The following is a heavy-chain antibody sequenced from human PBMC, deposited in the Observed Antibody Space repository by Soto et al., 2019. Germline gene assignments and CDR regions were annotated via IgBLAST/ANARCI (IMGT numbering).Heavy chain of an antibody. D-gene: IGHD5-12*01. Sequence: SETLSLTCTVSGGSISSSSYYWGWIRQPPGKGLEWIGSIYYSGSTYYNPSLKSRVTISVDTSKNQFSLKLSSMTAADTAVYYCARLMLSGYDAFDIWGQGTMVTVSS. CDR1: GGSISSSSYY. CDR3: ARLMLSGYDAFDI. V-gene: IGHV4-39*01. J-gene: IGHJ3*02. CDR2: IYYSGST.